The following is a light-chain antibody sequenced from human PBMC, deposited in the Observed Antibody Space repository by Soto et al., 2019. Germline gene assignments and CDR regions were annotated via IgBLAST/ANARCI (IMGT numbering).Light chain of an antibody. Sequence: DIVMTQSPDSLAVSLGERANINCKSSQSVLYSSNNKNYLAWYQQKPGQPPKLLIYWASTRESGVPDRFSGSGSGTDFTLTISSLQAEDVAVYYCQQYYSTPPFFGQGTKLEIK. CDR3: QQYYSTPPF. V-gene: IGKV4-1*01. J-gene: IGKJ2*01. CDR1: QSVLYSSNNKNY. CDR2: WAS.